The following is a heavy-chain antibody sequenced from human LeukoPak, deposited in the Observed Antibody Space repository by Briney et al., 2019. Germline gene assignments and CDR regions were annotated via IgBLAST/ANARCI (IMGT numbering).Heavy chain of an antibody. J-gene: IGHJ6*03. V-gene: IGHV1-2*02. D-gene: IGHD3-10*01. CDR1: GFALTDYY. CDR2: INPKSGST. CDR3: ARDSGGTAALYFYYYYMDV. Sequence: GASVKVSCMASGFALTDYYIHWVRQAPGQGLEWMGWINPKSGSTNYARRFQGRVTMTRDTSISTAYLDLSGLKSDDTAVYFCARDSGGTAALYFYYYYMDVWGKGTTVAVSS.